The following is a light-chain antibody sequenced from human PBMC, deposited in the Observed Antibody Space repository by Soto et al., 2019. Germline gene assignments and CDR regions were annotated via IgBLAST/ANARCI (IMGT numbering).Light chain of an antibody. V-gene: IGLV1-44*01. Sequence: QSVLTQPPSASGTPGQRVTISCSGSSANIGSNTVNWYQQLPGTAPKLIIYSNKQRPSGVPDRFSGSKSGTSASLAISGLQSEDEAEYYCAAWDDSLNGVVFGGGTKLTVL. CDR3: AAWDDSLNGVV. CDR2: SNK. CDR1: SANIGSNT. J-gene: IGLJ2*01.